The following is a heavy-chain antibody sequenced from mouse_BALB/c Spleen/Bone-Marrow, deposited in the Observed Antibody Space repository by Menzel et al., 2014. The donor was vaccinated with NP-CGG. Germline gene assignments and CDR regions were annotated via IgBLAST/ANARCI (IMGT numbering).Heavy chain of an antibody. D-gene: IGHD2-3*01. CDR1: GYTFTSYW. J-gene: IGHJ3*01. CDR2: IYPSDSYT. V-gene: IGHV1-69*02. CDR3: TRDGSPFAY. Sequence: QVQLQQSGAELVRPGASVKLSCKASGYTFTSYWINWVKQRPGQGLEWIGNIYPSDSYTNYNQKFKDKATLTVDKSSSTAYMQLSGPTSEDSAVYYCTRDGSPFAYWGQGTLVTVSA.